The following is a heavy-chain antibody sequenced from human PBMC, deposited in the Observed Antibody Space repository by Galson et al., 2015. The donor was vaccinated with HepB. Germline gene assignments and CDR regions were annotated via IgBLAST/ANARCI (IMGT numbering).Heavy chain of an antibody. V-gene: IGHV3-13*01. Sequence: SLRLSCAASGVTFRIYDMHWVRQTTEKGLEWVSAIDTTDGTYYPDSVKGRFTISRDDARSSFYLQMNGLRAGDTAVYYCARGGGGQWFGEPTPLDGFVIWGQGTMVTVSS. D-gene: IGHD3-10*01. CDR3: ARGGGGQWFGEPTPLDGFVI. CDR1: GVTFRIYD. CDR2: IDTTDGT. J-gene: IGHJ3*02.